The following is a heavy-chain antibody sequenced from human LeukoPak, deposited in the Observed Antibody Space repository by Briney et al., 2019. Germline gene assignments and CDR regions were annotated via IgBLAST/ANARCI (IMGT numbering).Heavy chain of an antibody. V-gene: IGHV1-2*02. Sequence: ASVKVSCKASGYTFTGYYMHWVRQAPGHGLEWMGWIYPDSGGTNYAQKFQGRVTMTRDTSISTAYMGLSRLTSDDTAVYYCARGRSGYYLDSWGQGTLVTVSS. CDR2: IYPDSGGT. CDR3: ARGRSGYYLDS. CDR1: GYTFTGYY. J-gene: IGHJ4*02. D-gene: IGHD3-22*01.